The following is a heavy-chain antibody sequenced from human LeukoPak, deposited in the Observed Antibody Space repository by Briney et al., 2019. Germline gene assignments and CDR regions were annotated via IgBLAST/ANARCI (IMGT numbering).Heavy chain of an antibody. CDR2: ISYDGSNK. J-gene: IGHJ5*01. CDR3: ARDDRGGWFDS. V-gene: IGHV3-30-3*01. D-gene: IGHD3-16*01. Sequence: PGGSLRLSCAASGFTFSSYAMHWVRQAPGKGLEWVAVISYDGSNKYYADSVKGRFTISRDNSKNTLYLQMNSLRAEDTAVYYCARDDRGGWFDSWGQGTLVTVSS. CDR1: GFTFSSYA.